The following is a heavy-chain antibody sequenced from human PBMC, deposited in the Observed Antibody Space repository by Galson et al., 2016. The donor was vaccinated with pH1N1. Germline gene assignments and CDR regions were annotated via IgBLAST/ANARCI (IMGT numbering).Heavy chain of an antibody. J-gene: IGHJ4*02. CDR2: INPDSGTT. CDR1: GYTFADYY. CDR3: ARVRFHSGWF. V-gene: IGHV1-2*02. Sequence: QSGAEVKQPGESLKVSCKASGYTFADYYIHWARQAPGQGLEWMGWINPDSGTTHYAQTYQGRVTLTRDTSISTIYMELSGLRSDDTAVYYCARVRFHSGWFWGQGTLVTVSS. D-gene: IGHD3-10*01.